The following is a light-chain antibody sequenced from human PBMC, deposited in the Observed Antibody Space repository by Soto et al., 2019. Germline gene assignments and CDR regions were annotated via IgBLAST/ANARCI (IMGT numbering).Light chain of an antibody. J-gene: IGKJ2*01. CDR1: QSVSSSY. CDR3: QQYGSSGYT. V-gene: IGKV3-20*01. Sequence: DIVLTQSPATLSLSPGERATLSCRASQSVSSSYLAWYQQKPGHAPRLLIYGASSRASGITNRFSGSGSGTDFTLNISRLETDDFAVYYCQQYGSSGYTFGRGIKLEIK. CDR2: GAS.